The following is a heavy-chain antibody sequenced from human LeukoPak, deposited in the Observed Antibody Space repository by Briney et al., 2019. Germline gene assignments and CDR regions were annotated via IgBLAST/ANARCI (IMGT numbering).Heavy chain of an antibody. CDR3: VRRRTAYDILTGYYRRSFNWFDP. J-gene: IGHJ5*02. CDR2: INHSGST. D-gene: IGHD3-9*01. CDR1: GGSFSGYY. V-gene: IGHV4-34*01. Sequence: SETLSLTCAVYGGSFSGYYWSWIRQPPGKGLEWIGEINHSGSTNYNPSLKSRVTISVDTSKNQFSLKLSSVTAADTAVYYCVRRRTAYDILTGYYRRSFNWFDPWGQGTLVTVSS.